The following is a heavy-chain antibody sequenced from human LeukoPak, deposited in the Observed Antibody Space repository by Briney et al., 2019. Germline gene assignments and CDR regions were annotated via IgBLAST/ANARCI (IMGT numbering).Heavy chain of an antibody. V-gene: IGHV1-69*05. CDR2: IMPLFGTA. J-gene: IGHJ6*03. CDR1: GGTFNNSA. CDR3: ARDGGYGSGSIYYYYYMDV. Sequence: SVKVSCKTSGGTFNNSAISWVRQAPGQGLEWLGGIMPLFGTAGYAQKFQGRVTITKDESTRTVYLELTSLTSGDTAVYYCARDGGYGSGSIYYYYYMDVWGKGTTVTVSS. D-gene: IGHD3-10*01.